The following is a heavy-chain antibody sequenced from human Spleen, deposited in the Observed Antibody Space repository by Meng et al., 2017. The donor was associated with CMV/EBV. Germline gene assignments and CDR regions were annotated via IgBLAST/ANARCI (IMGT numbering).Heavy chain of an antibody. Sequence: GESLKISCAASGFTFSSYWMHWVRQAPGKGLVWVSRINSDGSSTSYADSVKGRFTISRDNAKNSLYLQMNSLRAEDTAVYYCAAVYCSGGSCYYREYFQHWGQGTLVTVSS. CDR3: AAVYCSGGSCYYREYFQH. CDR2: INSDGSST. D-gene: IGHD2-15*01. CDR1: GFTFSSYW. J-gene: IGHJ1*01. V-gene: IGHV3-74*01.